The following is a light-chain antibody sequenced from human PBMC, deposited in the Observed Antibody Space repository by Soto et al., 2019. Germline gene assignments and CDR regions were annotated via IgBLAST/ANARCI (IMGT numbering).Light chain of an antibody. CDR1: QSVGSD. J-gene: IGKJ2*01. CDR3: QQYNDWPPRDT. Sequence: EIGMTQSPATLPVSPGERATLSCRASQSVGSDLAWYQQKPGQAPRLLIYDTSTRATGVPARFSGSGSGTEFTLTISSLQSEDFVVYYCQQYNDWPPRDTFGQGTKLEIK. V-gene: IGKV3-15*01. CDR2: DTS.